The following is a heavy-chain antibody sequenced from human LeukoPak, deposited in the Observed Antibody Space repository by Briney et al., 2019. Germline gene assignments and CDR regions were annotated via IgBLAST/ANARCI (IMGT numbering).Heavy chain of an antibody. Sequence: PSETLSLTCTVSGGSISSSSYYWGWIRQPPGKGLEWIGSIYYSGSTYYNPSLKSRVTISVDTSKNQFSLKLSSVTAADTAVYYCARAAAKQQLVGRIQRYYYYYYMDVWGKGTTVTVSS. CDR3: ARAAAKQQLVGRIQRYYYYYYMDV. CDR2: IYYSGST. J-gene: IGHJ6*03. CDR1: GGSISSSSYY. D-gene: IGHD6-13*01. V-gene: IGHV4-39*07.